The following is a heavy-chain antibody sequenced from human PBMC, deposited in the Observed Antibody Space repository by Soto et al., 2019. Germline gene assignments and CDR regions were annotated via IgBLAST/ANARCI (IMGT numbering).Heavy chain of an antibody. V-gene: IGHV3-21*04. Sequence: GGSLRLSCATSGLTFSNYAMSWVRQVPGGGLEWVSSMSGSSSTTYYVDSVKGRFTISRDNAKNSLYLQMNSLRAEDTAVYYCARQVGDITGTISAAFNVWGQGTMVTVSS. CDR1: GLTFSNYA. CDR3: ARQVGDITGTISAAFNV. D-gene: IGHD1-7*01. J-gene: IGHJ3*01. CDR2: MSGSSSTT.